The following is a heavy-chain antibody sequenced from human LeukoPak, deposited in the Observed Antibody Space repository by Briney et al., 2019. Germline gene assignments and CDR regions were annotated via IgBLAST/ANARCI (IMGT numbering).Heavy chain of an antibody. Sequence: ASVKVSCKASGYTFTGYYMHWVRQAPGQGLEWMGWINPNSGGTNYAQKFQGRVTMTRDTSISTAYTELSRLRSDDTAVYYCARAPIRITIFGVVPGFDYWGQGTLVTVSS. V-gene: IGHV1-2*02. J-gene: IGHJ4*02. D-gene: IGHD3-3*01. CDR2: INPNSGGT. CDR3: ARAPIRITIFGVVPGFDY. CDR1: GYTFTGYY.